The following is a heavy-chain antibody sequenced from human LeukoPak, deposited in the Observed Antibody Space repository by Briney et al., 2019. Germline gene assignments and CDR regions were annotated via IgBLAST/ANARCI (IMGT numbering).Heavy chain of an antibody. D-gene: IGHD5-18*01. Sequence: GSSVKVSCKASGGTFSSYAISWARQAPGQGLEWMGGIIPIFGTANYAQKFQGRVTITTDESTSTAYMELSSLRSEDTAVYYCARGTDTAMVTGYYYYYMDVWGKGTTVTVSS. V-gene: IGHV1-69*05. CDR2: IIPIFGTA. J-gene: IGHJ6*03. CDR3: ARGTDTAMVTGYYYYYMDV. CDR1: GGTFSSYA.